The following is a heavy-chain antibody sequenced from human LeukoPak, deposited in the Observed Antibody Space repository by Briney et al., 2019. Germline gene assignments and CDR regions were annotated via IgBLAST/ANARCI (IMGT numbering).Heavy chain of an antibody. CDR2: ICDNGNT. J-gene: IGHJ4*02. CDR1: GGSISSYY. Sequence: SETLSLTCTVSGGSISSYYWSWIRQPPGKGLEWIGVICDNGNTDYNPSLKSRVTISVDTPKSQFSLKLSSLAAADTAVYYCATGRDPYKTGHWGQGTLVTVSS. V-gene: IGHV4-59*01. D-gene: IGHD5-24*01. CDR3: ATGRDPYKTGH.